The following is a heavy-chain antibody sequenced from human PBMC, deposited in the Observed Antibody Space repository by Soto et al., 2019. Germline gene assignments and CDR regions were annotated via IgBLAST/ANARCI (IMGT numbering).Heavy chain of an antibody. CDR2: ISGSGGST. CDR3: AKGSTDYGDYVAYYYYMDV. V-gene: IGHV3-23*01. J-gene: IGHJ6*03. D-gene: IGHD4-17*01. Sequence: EVQLLESGGGLVQPGGSLRLSCAASGFTFSSYAMSWVRQAPGKGLEWVSAISGSGGSTYYADSVKGRFTISRDNSKNTLYLQMNSLRAEDTALYYCAKGSTDYGDYVAYYYYMDVWGKGTTVTVSS. CDR1: GFTFSSYA.